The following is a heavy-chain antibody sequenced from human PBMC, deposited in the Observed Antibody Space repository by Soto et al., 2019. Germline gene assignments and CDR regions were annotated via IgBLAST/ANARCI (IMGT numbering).Heavy chain of an antibody. CDR2: ISGRDGST. D-gene: IGHD6-13*01. Sequence: GGSLSLSCAASGFSFSNDSMSWVRQAPGKGLEWVAVISGRDGSTYYGDSVKGRITISRDNSKNTLYLQMNRLRAEDKAVYYCARDRERDAWYEDYWGQGTLVTVSS. CDR1: GFSFSNDS. V-gene: IGHV3-23*02. J-gene: IGHJ4*02. CDR3: ARDRERDAWYEDY.